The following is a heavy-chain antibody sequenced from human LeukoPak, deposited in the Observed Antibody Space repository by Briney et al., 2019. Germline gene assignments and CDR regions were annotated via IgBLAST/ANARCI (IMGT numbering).Heavy chain of an antibody. V-gene: IGHV4-34*01. Sequence: SETLSLTCAVFGGSFSGFYWNWIRQPPGKGLEWIGEINHSGSTNYNPSLKSRVTISVDTSKNQFSLKLSSVTAADTAVYYCARGQKQWLAFYYYYYYMDVWGKGTTVTVSS. J-gene: IGHJ6*03. CDR1: GGSFSGFY. CDR3: ARGQKQWLAFYYYYYYMDV. CDR2: INHSGST. D-gene: IGHD6-19*01.